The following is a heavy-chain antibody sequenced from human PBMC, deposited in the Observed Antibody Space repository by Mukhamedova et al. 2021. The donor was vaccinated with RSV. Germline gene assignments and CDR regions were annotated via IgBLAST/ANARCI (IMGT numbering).Heavy chain of an antibody. D-gene: IGHD3-22*01. J-gene: IGHJ3*01. V-gene: IGHV1-3*01. CDR3: ARADYYDSTGYHTAPAPFDV. CDR2: GNT. Sequence: GNTIYSQKFQGRVTLTRDTSANTVFLDLRSLGSQDTAVYYCARADYYDSTGYHTAPAPFDVWGQGTVVTVSS.